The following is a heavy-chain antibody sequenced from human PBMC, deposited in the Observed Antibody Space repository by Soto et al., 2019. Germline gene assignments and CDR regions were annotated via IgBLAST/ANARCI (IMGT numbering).Heavy chain of an antibody. V-gene: IGHV4-31*03. D-gene: IGHD2-15*01. CDR3: ARARGYCSGGSCYCWFDP. CDR1: GGSISTGGNY. CDR2: IYHSGST. Sequence: QVQLQESGPGLVKPPQTLSLTCTVSGGSISTGGNYWSWIRQHPGKGLEWIGHIYHSGSTYYNPSLKSRVTISVDTSKNQFSLKLSSVTAADTAVYYCARARGYCSGGSCYCWFDPWGQGTLVTVSS. J-gene: IGHJ5*02.